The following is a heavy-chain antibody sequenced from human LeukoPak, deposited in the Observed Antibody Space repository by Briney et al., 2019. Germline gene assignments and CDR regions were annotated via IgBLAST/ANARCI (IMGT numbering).Heavy chain of an antibody. D-gene: IGHD4-11*01. Sequence: GGSLRLSCAASGFTFSSYSMNWVRQAPGKGLEWVSYISSSSSTIYYADSVKGRFTISRDNAKNSLYLQMNSLRAEDTAVYYCARDPSVTYYYYMDVWGKGTTVTVSS. CDR1: GFTFSSYS. CDR2: ISSSSSTI. CDR3: ARDPSVTYYYYMDV. V-gene: IGHV3-48*04. J-gene: IGHJ6*03.